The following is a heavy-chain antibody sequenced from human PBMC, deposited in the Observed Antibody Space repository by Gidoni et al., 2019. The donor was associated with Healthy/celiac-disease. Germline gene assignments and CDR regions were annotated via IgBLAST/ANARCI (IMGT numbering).Heavy chain of an antibody. CDR3: ARDPTGAAALFDP. J-gene: IGHJ5*02. V-gene: IGHV1-18*01. CDR1: GYTFSSHG. CDR2: ISGYNGNT. D-gene: IGHD6-13*01. Sequence: QVQLVQSGAEVKTPGASVKVSCKASGYTFSSHGITWVRQAPGQGLEWMGWISGYNGNTNYAQKVQGRVTMTTDTSTSTAYMELRSLRSDDTAVYYCARDPTGAAALFDPWGQGTLVTVSS.